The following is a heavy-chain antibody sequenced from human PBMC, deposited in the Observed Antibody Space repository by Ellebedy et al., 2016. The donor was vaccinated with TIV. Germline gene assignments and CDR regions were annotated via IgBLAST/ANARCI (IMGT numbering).Heavy chain of an antibody. D-gene: IGHD2-2*01. CDR1: GFTFRSYS. Sequence: PWGSLRLSCAASGFTFRSYSMHWVRQGPGQGLERVAITSHDESSKYYADSVKGRVTISRDNSKNTRHLQMNSLTADDTAVYYCAREGTPVSFDYWGQGTLVTVSS. CDR2: TSHDESSK. V-gene: IGHV3-30-3*01. J-gene: IGHJ4*02. CDR3: AREGTPVSFDY.